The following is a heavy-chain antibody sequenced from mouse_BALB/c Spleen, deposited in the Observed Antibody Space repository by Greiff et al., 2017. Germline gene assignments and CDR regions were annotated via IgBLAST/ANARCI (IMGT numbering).Heavy chain of an antibody. J-gene: IGHJ4*01. V-gene: IGHV14-4*02. CDR3: NALGAGAMDY. Sequence: EVKLVESGAELVRSGASVKLSCTASGFNIKDYYMHWVKQRPEQGLEWIGWIDPENGDTEYAPKFQGKATMTADTSSNTAYLQLSSLTSEDTAVYYCNALGAGAMDYWGQGTSVTVSS. CDR1: GFNIKDYY. CDR2: IDPENGDT.